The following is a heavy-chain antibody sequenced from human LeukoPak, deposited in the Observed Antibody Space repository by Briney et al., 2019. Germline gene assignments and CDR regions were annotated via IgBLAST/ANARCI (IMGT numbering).Heavy chain of an antibody. Sequence: GASVKVSCTASGGTFSSYAFSWVRQAPGQGLEWMGGIIPIFGTANYAQKFQGRVTITTDESTSTAYMELSSLRSEDTAVYYCARARSPSSGYLLRDHNWFDPWGQGTLVTVSS. V-gene: IGHV1-69*05. D-gene: IGHD3-22*01. CDR3: ARARSPSSGYLLRDHNWFDP. J-gene: IGHJ5*02. CDR2: IIPIFGTA. CDR1: GGTFSSYA.